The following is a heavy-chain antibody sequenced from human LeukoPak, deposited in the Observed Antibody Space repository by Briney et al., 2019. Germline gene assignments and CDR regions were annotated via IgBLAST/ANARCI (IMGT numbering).Heavy chain of an antibody. D-gene: IGHD4-17*01. V-gene: IGHV1-3*01. CDR2: INAGNGNT. CDR3: ARVPRRPYGPEYNWFDP. Sequence: ASVKVSCKASGYTFTSYAMHWVRQAPGQRLEWMGWINAGNGNTKYSQKFQGRVTITRDTSASTAYMELSSLRSEDTAVYYCARVPRRPYGPEYNWFDPWGQGTLVTVSS. J-gene: IGHJ5*02. CDR1: GYTFTSYA.